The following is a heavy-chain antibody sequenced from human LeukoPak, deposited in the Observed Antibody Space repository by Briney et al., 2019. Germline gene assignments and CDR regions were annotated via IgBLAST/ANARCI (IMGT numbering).Heavy chain of an antibody. Sequence: GGSLRLPCAASGFTFSSYAMSWVRQAPGKGLEWVSSISDSDSGSGTYYADSVKGWFTISRDNSKNMVYLQMNSLRAEDTAVYYCAKDRGLVGSTPSNFDYWGQGTLVTVSS. J-gene: IGHJ4*02. CDR1: GFTFSSYA. CDR3: AKDRGLVGSTPSNFDY. V-gene: IGHV3-23*01. CDR2: ISDSDSGSGT. D-gene: IGHD1-26*01.